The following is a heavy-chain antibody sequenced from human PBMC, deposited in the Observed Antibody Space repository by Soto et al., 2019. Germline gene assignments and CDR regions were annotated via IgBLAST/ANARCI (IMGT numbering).Heavy chain of an antibody. CDR1: GGSISSYY. CDR3: ARVGGFLEWLSPVALDY. J-gene: IGHJ4*02. D-gene: IGHD3-3*01. CDR2: IYYSGST. Sequence: SETLSLTCTVSGGSISSYYWSWIRQPPGKGLEWIGYIYYSGSTNYNPSLKSRVTISVDTSKNQFSLKLSSVTAADTAVYYCARVGGFLEWLSPVALDYRGQGTLVTVSS. V-gene: IGHV4-59*01.